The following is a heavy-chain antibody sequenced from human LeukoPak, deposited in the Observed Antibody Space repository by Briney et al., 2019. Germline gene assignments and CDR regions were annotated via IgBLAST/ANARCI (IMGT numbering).Heavy chain of an antibody. V-gene: IGHV1-2*06. J-gene: IGHJ4*02. CDR1: GYTFTVYY. CDR3: ARDSSGPLYYFDY. CDR2: SNPNSGDT. D-gene: IGHD3-22*01. Sequence: ASVTVSFTTSGYTFTVYYLHWVRQAPGQGLEWMGRSNPNSGDTNFAQKFQGRVTMTRDTSISTAYMELTRLRSDDTAVYYCARDSSGPLYYFDYWGQGTLVTVSS.